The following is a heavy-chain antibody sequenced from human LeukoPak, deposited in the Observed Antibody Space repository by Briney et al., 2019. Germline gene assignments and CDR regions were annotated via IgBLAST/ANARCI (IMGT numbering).Heavy chain of an antibody. CDR1: GGTFSSYA. D-gene: IGHD1-26*01. V-gene: IGHV1-69*04. CDR3: ARGRNEYSGSYFNY. CDR2: IIPILGIA. Sequence: ASVKVSCKASGGTFSSYAISWVRQAPGQGLEWMGRIIPILGIANYAQKFQGRVTITADKSTSTAYMELSSLRSEDTAVYYCARGRNEYSGSYFNYWGQGTLVTVSS. J-gene: IGHJ4*02.